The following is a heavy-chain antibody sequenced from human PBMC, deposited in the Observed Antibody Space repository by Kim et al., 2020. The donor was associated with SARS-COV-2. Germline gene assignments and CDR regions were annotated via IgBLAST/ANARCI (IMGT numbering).Heavy chain of an antibody. V-gene: IGHV3-74*01. Sequence: SYAESVKGRFTISRDNAKNTLYLQMNSLRAEDTAVYYCARRIDYGDYTDYWGQGTLVTVSS. CDR3: ARRIDYGDYTDY. D-gene: IGHD4-17*01. J-gene: IGHJ4*02.